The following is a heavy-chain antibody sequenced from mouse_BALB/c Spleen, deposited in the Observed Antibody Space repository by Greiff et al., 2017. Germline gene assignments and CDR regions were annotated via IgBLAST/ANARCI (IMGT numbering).Heavy chain of an antibody. CDR2: INSNGGST. J-gene: IGHJ4*01. CDR3: ARVGLLRLRGDYYAMDY. D-gene: IGHD1-2*01. V-gene: IGHV5-6-3*01. CDR1: GFTFSSYG. Sequence: EVQLVESGGGLVQPGGSLKLSCAASGFTFSSYGMSWVRQTPDKRLELVATINSNGGSTYYPDSVKGRFTISRDNAKNTLYLQMSSLKSEDTAMYYCARVGLLRLRGDYYAMDYWGQGTSVTVSS.